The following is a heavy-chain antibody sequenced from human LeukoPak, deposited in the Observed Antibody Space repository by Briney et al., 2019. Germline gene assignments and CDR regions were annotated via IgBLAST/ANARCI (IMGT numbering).Heavy chain of an antibody. D-gene: IGHD6-19*01. CDR1: GFTFADYA. Sequence: PGRSLRLSCAASGFTFADYAMHWVRQAPGKVLEWVSSISWNSGSIGYADSVKGRFTISRDNAKNSLYLQMNSLRAEDMALYYCARRGSGWYVAGPFDYWGQGTLVTVSS. V-gene: IGHV3-9*03. J-gene: IGHJ4*02. CDR2: ISWNSGSI. CDR3: ARRGSGWYVAGPFDY.